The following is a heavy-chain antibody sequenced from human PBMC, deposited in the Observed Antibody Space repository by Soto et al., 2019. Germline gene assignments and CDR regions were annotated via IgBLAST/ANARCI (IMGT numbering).Heavy chain of an antibody. Sequence: GASVKVSCKASGYTFTSYYMHCVRQAPGQGLEWMGIINPSGGSTSYAQKFQGRVTMTRDTSTSTVYMELSSLRSEDTAVYYCARAAYKYSGYGANYGMDVWGQGTTVTVSS. V-gene: IGHV1-46*01. CDR2: INPSGGST. CDR3: ARAAYKYSGYGANYGMDV. D-gene: IGHD5-12*01. CDR1: GYTFTSYY. J-gene: IGHJ6*02.